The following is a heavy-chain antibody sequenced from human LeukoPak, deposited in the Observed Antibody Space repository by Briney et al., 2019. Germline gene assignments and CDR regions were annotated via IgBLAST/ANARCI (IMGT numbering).Heavy chain of an antibody. V-gene: IGHV3-73*01. CDR3: ISQDTTMARYYFDY. CDR1: GFTFSGSA. D-gene: IGHD5-18*01. Sequence: GGSLKLSCAASGFTFSGSAMHWVRQASGKGLEWVGRIRSKANSYATAYAASVKGRFTISRDDSKNAAYLQMNSLKTEDTAVYYCISQDTTMARYYFDYWGQGTLVAISS. J-gene: IGHJ4*02. CDR2: IRSKANSYAT.